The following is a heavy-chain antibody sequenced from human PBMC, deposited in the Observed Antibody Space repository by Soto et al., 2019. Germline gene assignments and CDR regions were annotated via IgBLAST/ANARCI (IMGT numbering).Heavy chain of an antibody. Sequence: QVHLVQSGAEVKQPGASVRVSCKASGYTFTNYDITWVRQATGQGLERMGWMNPDSENTGSPQKFQGRVTMTVNTSINPAYMELTSRRSEDTAVYYCTSAQFEFGSYFGLDVWGQWTTVTVSS. D-gene: IGHD3-10*01. J-gene: IGHJ6*02. CDR3: TSAQFEFGSYFGLDV. CDR2: MNPDSENT. V-gene: IGHV1-8*01. CDR1: GYTFTNYD.